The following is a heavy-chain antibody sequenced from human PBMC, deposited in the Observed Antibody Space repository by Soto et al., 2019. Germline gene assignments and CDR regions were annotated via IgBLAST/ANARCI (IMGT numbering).Heavy chain of an antibody. CDR3: ARVDVVVAATHPNWFDP. Sequence: SVKVSCKASGGTFSSYAISWVRQAPGQGLEWMGGIIPIFGTANYAQKFQGRVTITADKSTSTAYMELSSLRSEDTAVYYCARVDVVVAATHPNWFDPWGQGILVTVS. CDR1: GGTFSSYA. V-gene: IGHV1-69*06. J-gene: IGHJ5*02. CDR2: IIPIFGTA. D-gene: IGHD2-15*01.